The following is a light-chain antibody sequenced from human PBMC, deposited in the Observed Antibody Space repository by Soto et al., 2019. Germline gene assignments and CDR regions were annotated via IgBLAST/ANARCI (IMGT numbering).Light chain of an antibody. CDR3: QSYDSSLGGNYV. V-gene: IGLV1-44*01. Sequence: QSVLTQSPSVSGTPGQRVTMSCSGSTSNIGNNPVNWYQQSPGTAPKLLMYDNDQRPSGVADRFSGSKSGTSASLAITGLQAEDEADYYCQSYDSSLGGNYVFGTGTKVTVL. J-gene: IGLJ1*01. CDR1: TSNIGNNP. CDR2: DND.